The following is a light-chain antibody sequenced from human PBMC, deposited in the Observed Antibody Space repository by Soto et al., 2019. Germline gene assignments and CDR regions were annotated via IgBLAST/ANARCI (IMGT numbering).Light chain of an antibody. Sequence: QSVLTQPPSASGTPGQRVTISCSGSSSNIGSNYVYWYQQLPGTAPKLLIYSNNQRPSGVPDRFSGSKSGTSASLAISGLRSEDEADYYCAAWDDSLSGYVFXTGTMVTVL. J-gene: IGLJ1*01. CDR1: SSNIGSNY. V-gene: IGLV1-47*02. CDR2: SNN. CDR3: AAWDDSLSGYV.